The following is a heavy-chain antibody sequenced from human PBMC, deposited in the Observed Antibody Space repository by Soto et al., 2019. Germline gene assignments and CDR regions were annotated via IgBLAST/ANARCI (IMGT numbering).Heavy chain of an antibody. CDR1: GYSFTTYG. CDR3: AREGYYSGSESYSPPGYYGMDV. V-gene: IGHV1-18*01. J-gene: IGHJ6*02. Sequence: QVQLVQSGAEVKKPGASVKVSCKASGYSFTTYGISWVRQAPGQGLEWMGWISDYNGNTNYEKKFQGRVTMTTDTSTRTAYMELKSLRSDDTAVHYCAREGYYSGSESYSPPGYYGMDVWGQGTTVTVS. CDR2: ISDYNGNT. D-gene: IGHD3-10*01.